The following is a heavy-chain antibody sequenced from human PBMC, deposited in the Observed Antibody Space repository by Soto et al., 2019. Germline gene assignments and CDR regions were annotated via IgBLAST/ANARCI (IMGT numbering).Heavy chain of an antibody. Sequence: GGSLRLSCAASGFTFSSYDMHWVRQATGKGLEWVSAIGTAGDTYYPGSVKGRFTISRENAKNSLYLQMNSLRAGDTAVYYCARGCLSGGSCHDYWGQGTLVTVSS. V-gene: IGHV3-13*01. CDR1: GFTFSSYD. D-gene: IGHD2-15*01. CDR2: IGTAGDT. CDR3: ARGCLSGGSCHDY. J-gene: IGHJ4*02.